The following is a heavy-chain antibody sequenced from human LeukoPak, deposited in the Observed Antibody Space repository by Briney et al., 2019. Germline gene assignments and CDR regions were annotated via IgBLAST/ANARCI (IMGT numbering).Heavy chain of an antibody. CDR1: GFTFGSYW. V-gene: IGHV3-7*01. CDR3: ARISSSWPFDY. J-gene: IGHJ4*02. D-gene: IGHD6-13*01. Sequence: TGGSLRLSCAASGFTFGSYWMSWVRQAPGKGLEWVANIKQDGSEKYYVDSVKGRFTISRDNAKNSLYLQMNSLRAEDTAVYYRARISSSWPFDYWGQGTLVTVSS. CDR2: IKQDGSEK.